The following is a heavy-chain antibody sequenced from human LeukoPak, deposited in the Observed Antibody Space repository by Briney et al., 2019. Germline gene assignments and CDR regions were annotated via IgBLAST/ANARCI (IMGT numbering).Heavy chain of an antibody. CDR3: AKDSHWILFDD. CDR2: ISGSGGST. V-gene: IGHV3-23*01. J-gene: IGHJ4*02. Sequence: GGSLRLSCAASGFTFSSYGMSWVRQAPGKGLEWVSAISGSGGSTYYADSVKGRFTISRDNSKNTLYLQMNSLREEDTAVYYCAKDSHWILFDDWGQGTLVTVSS. CDR1: GFTFSSYG. D-gene: IGHD2-2*03.